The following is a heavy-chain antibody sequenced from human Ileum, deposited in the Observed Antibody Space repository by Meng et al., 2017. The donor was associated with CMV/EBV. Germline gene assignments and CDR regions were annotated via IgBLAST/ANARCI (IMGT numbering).Heavy chain of an antibody. V-gene: IGHV4-4*07. CDR3: AKEQSIGIAVTGIFDF. D-gene: IGHD6-19*01. CDR2: IYSSGST. Sequence: VDLQDPGPGLVKPSETLSLTCTAPGYATSGFFWSWIRQPAGKGLEWIGRIYSSGSTFYNPSLESRVTMSIDTSKNQFSLRLASVTAADTAVYFCAKEQSIGIAVTGIFDFWGQGALVTVSS. J-gene: IGHJ4*02. CDR1: GYATSGFF.